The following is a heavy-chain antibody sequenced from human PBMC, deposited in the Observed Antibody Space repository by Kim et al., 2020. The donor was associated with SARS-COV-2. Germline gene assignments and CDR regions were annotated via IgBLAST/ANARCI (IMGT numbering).Heavy chain of an antibody. J-gene: IGHJ4*02. CDR2: ISGSGGST. CDR3: GSGKLEAAAAAAFDY. V-gene: IGHV3-23*01. D-gene: IGHD6-13*01. Sequence: GGSLRLSCAASGFTFSSYAMSWVRQAPGKGLEWVSAISGSGGSTYYADSVKGRFTISRDNSKNTLYLQMNSLRAEDTAVYYCGSGKLEAAAAAAFDYWGQGTLVTVSS. CDR1: GFTFSSYA.